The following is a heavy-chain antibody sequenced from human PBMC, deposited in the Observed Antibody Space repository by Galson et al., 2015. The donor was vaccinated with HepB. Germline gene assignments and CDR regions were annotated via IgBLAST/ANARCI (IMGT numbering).Heavy chain of an antibody. Sequence: SLRLSCAASGFTFSNAWMNWVRQAPGEGLEWVGRIKSKTDGGTTDYAAPVKGRFTISRDDSKNTLYLQMNSLKTEDTAVYYCTTAHPGFDYYGSGSYGSPLDYWGQGTLVTVSS. V-gene: IGHV3-15*07. J-gene: IGHJ4*02. CDR3: TTAHPGFDYYGSGSYGSPLDY. CDR1: GFTFSNAW. D-gene: IGHD3-10*01. CDR2: IKSKTDGGTT.